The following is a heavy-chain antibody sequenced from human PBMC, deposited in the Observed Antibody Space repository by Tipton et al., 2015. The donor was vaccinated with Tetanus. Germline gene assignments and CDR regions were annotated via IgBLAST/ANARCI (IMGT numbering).Heavy chain of an antibody. D-gene: IGHD5-18*01. CDR1: GGSMISYY. Sequence: TLSLTCTVSGGSMISYYWSWIRQPAGKGLEWIGRIYTSGTTNYSPSLKSRVTISVDTSKNQFSLKLSSVTAADTAVYYCARQKRGYSYGAFDYWGQGTLVTVSS. V-gene: IGHV4-4*07. CDR2: IYTSGTT. J-gene: IGHJ4*02. CDR3: ARQKRGYSYGAFDY.